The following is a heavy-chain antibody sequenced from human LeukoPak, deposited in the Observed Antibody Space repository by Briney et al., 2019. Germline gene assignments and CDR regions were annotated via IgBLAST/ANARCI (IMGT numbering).Heavy chain of an antibody. D-gene: IGHD3-10*01. Sequence: GGSLRLSCAASGFTFSSYAMSWVRQAPGKGLEWVSAISGSGGSTYYADSVKGRFTISRDNSKNTLYLQMNSLRAEDTAVYYCAKPYYYGSGSYFHFDYWGQGTLVTVSS. J-gene: IGHJ4*02. CDR1: GFTFSSYA. CDR2: ISGSGGST. V-gene: IGHV3-23*01. CDR3: AKPYYYGSGSYFHFDY.